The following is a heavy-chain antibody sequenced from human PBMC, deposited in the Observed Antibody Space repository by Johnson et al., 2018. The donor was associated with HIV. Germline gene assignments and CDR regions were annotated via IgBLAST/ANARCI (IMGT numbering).Heavy chain of an antibody. CDR3: ARDRGYWDAFDI. V-gene: IGHV3-30-3*01. CDR1: GFTFSSYA. J-gene: IGHJ3*02. D-gene: IGHD3-22*01. CDR2: ISYAGRNT. Sequence: VESGGGLVQPGRSLRLSCAASGFTFSSYAVPWVRQAPGKGLERVAIISYAGRNTYYADSVKGRFSISRDSAKNSLYLQMNSLRAEDTAVYYCARDRGYWDAFDIWGQGTMVIVSS.